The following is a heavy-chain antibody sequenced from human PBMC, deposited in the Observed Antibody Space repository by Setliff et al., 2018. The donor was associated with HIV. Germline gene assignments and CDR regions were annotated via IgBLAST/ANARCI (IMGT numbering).Heavy chain of an antibody. CDR3: ARLLNYYGNWFDP. Sequence: PSETLSLTCSVSGGSISSSSYYWGWVRQPPGKGLEWIGSIYYSGNTYYKSSLKSRVTISVDTSKNQFSLKLSSVTAADTAVYYCARLLNYYGNWFDPWGQGTLVTVSS. D-gene: IGHD3-10*01. J-gene: IGHJ5*02. CDR2: IYYSGNT. CDR1: GGSISSSSYY. V-gene: IGHV4-39*01.